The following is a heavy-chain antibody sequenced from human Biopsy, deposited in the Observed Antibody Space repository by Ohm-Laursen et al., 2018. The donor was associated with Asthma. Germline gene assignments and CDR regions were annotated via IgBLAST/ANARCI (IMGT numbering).Heavy chain of an antibody. CDR1: GFAVSRDY. J-gene: IGHJ4*02. V-gene: IGHV3-53*01. CDR2: IYSGGTS. Sequence: SLRLSCAASGFAVSRDYMFWVRQAPGKGLEWVSVIYSGGTSHTADSVRGQFTISRDYSKNTLYLQMHSLRAEDTAVYYCARGDSSNWSHYYFDYWGQGNLVTVSS. CDR3: ARGDSSNWSHYYFDY. D-gene: IGHD3-22*01.